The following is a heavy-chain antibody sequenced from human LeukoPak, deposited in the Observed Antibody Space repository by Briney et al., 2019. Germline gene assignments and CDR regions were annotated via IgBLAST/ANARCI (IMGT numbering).Heavy chain of an antibody. D-gene: IGHD3-10*01. V-gene: IGHV3-53*01. CDR2: IYSGGST. Sequence: GGSLRLSCAASGFTVSSNYMSWVRQAPGKGLEWVSVIYSGGSTYYADSVKGRFTISRDNSKNTLYLQMNSLRAEDTAVYYCAKKRGSGYYYYMDVWGKGTTVTVSS. CDR3: AKKRGSGYYYYMDV. CDR1: GFTVSSNY. J-gene: IGHJ6*03.